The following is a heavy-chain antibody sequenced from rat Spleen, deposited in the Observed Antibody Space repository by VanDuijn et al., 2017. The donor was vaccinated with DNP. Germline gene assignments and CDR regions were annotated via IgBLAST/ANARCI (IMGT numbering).Heavy chain of an antibody. Sequence: EVQLVESGGGLVQPGRSLKLSCAASGFTFGDYDMGWVRQAPETGLEWVTTITYVGSITYYRDSVKGRFTVSRDNAKNTLYLQMNSLRSEDTATYYCARGGRSYFDYWGQGVMVTVSS. J-gene: IGHJ2*01. V-gene: IGHV5-7*01. CDR3: ARGGRSYFDY. CDR1: GFTFGDYD. D-gene: IGHD1-11*01. CDR2: ITYVGSIT.